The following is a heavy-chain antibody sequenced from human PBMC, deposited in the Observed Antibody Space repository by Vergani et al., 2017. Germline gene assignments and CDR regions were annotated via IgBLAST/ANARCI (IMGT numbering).Heavy chain of an antibody. CDR2: ISTSEST. CDR3: AREYSSSVGFLAY. Sequence: QVQLQESGPGLVKPSETLSLTCIVSGGSISPYYWRWIRQPAGKGLEWIGRISTSESTNYNPSLKSRVTMSVDTSKNPLSLKLSSVTAADTAVYYCAREYSSSVGFLAYWGQGTLVTVAS. J-gene: IGHJ4*02. CDR1: GGSISPYY. D-gene: IGHD6-6*01. V-gene: IGHV4-4*07.